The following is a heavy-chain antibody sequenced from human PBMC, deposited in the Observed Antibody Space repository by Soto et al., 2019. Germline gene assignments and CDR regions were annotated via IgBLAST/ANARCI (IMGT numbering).Heavy chain of an antibody. J-gene: IGHJ6*02. Sequence: QVQLVQSGAEVKKPGSSVKVSCKASGGTFSSYAISWVRQAPGQGLEWMGGIIPIFGTANYAQKFQGRVTITADESTSTADMELSSLRSEDAAVYYCARHVPAAGYHCGMDVWGQGTTVTVSS. CDR1: GGTFSSYA. CDR3: ARHVPAAGYHCGMDV. CDR2: IIPIFGTA. D-gene: IGHD2-2*01. V-gene: IGHV1-69*12.